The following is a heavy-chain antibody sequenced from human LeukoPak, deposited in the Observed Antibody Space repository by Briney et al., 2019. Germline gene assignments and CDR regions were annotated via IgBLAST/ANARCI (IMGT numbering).Heavy chain of an antibody. Sequence: PGGSLRLSCAASGFTFSSYAMSWVRQAPGKGLEWVANIKQDGSEKYYLDSVKGRFTISRDNAKNSLYLQMNSLRAEDTAVYYCASGGSYGPLWFGESWGQGTLVTVSS. V-gene: IGHV3-7*01. CDR2: IKQDGSEK. CDR1: GFTFSSYA. CDR3: ASGGSYGPLWFGES. D-gene: IGHD3-10*01. J-gene: IGHJ5*02.